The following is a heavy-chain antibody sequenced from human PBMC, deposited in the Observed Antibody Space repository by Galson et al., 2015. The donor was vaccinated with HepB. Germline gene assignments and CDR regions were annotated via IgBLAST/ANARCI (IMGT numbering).Heavy chain of an antibody. CDR3: ARDMPGDHGMVCDY. D-gene: IGHD2-2*01. CDR1: GFTLSRHW. J-gene: IGHJ4*02. V-gene: IGHV3-7*03. CDR2: IDEDGSGK. Sequence: SLRLSCAASGFTLSRHWMSWVRQVPGKGPEWVANIDEDGSGKYYVDSVKGRFTISRDNAKNSLYLQVDSLRVEDTAIYYCARDMPGDHGMVCDYWGQGTLITVSP.